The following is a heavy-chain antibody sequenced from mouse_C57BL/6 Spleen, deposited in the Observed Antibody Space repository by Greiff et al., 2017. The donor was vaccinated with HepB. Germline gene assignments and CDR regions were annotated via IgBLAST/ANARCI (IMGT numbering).Heavy chain of an antibody. D-gene: IGHD1-1*01. V-gene: IGHV5-6*01. CDR1: GFTFSSYG. CDR3: ARHYYGSSHWYFDV. Sequence: EVQRAESGGDLVKPGGSLKLSCAASGFTFSSYGMSWVRQTPDKRLEWVATISSGGSYTYYPDSVKGRFTISRDNAKNTLYLQMSSLKSEDTAMYYCARHYYGSSHWYFDVWGTGTTVTVSS. J-gene: IGHJ1*03. CDR2: ISSGGSYT.